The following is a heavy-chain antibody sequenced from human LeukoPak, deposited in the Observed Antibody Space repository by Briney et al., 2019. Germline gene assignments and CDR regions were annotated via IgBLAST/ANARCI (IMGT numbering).Heavy chain of an antibody. Sequence: PSETLSLTCTVSGGSISSYYWSWIRQPPGKGLEWIGYIYYSGSTNYNPSLKSRVTISVDTSKNQFSLKLSSVTAADTAVYYCARVDSHGSQMSWFDPWGQGTLVTVSS. CDR3: ARVDSHGSQMSWFDP. CDR2: IYYSGST. CDR1: GGSISSYY. V-gene: IGHV4-59*01. J-gene: IGHJ5*02. D-gene: IGHD5-18*01.